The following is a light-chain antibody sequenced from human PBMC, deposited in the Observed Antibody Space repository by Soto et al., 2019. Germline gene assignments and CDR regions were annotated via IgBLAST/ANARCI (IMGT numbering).Light chain of an antibody. J-gene: IGLJ3*02. CDR1: ISDIGSYDY. CDR3: SSFASSSALV. Sequence: QSVLTQPASVSGSPGQSITISCTGTISDIGSYDYVSWYQQHPGKAPQLMIYGVTYRPSGISSRFSGSKSGNTASLTISGLQAEDEADYYCSSFASSSALVFGGGTKVTVL. V-gene: IGLV2-14*01. CDR2: GVT.